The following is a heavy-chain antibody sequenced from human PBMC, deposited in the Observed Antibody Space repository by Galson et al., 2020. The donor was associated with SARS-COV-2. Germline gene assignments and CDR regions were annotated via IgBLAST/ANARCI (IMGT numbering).Heavy chain of an antibody. CDR3: ARPLSEGVVPAAMSLDY. CDR2: IIPIFGTA. V-gene: IGHV1-69*01. Sequence: KISCKASGGTFSSYAISWVRQAPGQGLEWMGGIIPIFGTANYAQKFQGRVTITADESTSTAYMELSSLRSEDTAVYYCARPLSEGVVPAAMSLDYWGQGTLVTVSS. CDR1: GGTFSSYA. J-gene: IGHJ4*02. D-gene: IGHD2-2*01.